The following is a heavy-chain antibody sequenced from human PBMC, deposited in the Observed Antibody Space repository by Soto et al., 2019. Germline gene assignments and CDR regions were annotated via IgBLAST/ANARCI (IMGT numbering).Heavy chain of an antibody. Sequence: GGSLRLSCAASGFTFSSYAMSWVRQAPGKGLEWVSAISGSGGSTYYADSVKGRFTISRDNSKNRLYLQMNSLRAEDTAVYYCAKDRWELLDDLYYFDYWGQGTLVIVSS. D-gene: IGHD1-26*01. CDR2: ISGSGGST. V-gene: IGHV3-23*01. J-gene: IGHJ4*02. CDR3: AKDRWELLDDLYYFDY. CDR1: GFTFSSYA.